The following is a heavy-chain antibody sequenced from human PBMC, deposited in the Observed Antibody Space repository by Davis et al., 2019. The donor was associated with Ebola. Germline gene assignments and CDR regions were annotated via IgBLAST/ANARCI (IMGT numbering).Heavy chain of an antibody. CDR3: AREPTYSSSFDY. CDR2: IISSGSSI. D-gene: IGHD6-13*01. Sequence: GESLKLPCAGPGFIFSDYYMSWIRQAPGKGLEWVSYIISSGSSINYADSVKGRFTISRDNAKNSLYLQMNSLRAEDTAVYYCAREPTYSSSFDYWGQGTLVTVSS. J-gene: IGHJ4*02. CDR1: GFIFSDYY. V-gene: IGHV3-11*01.